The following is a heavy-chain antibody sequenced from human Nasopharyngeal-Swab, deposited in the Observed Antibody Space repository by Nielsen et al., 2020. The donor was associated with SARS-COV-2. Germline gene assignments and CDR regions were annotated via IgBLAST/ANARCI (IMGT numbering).Heavy chain of an antibody. CDR1: GGTFSSYA. Sequence: SVKVSCKASGGTFSSYAISWVRQAPGQGLEWMGGIIPIFGTANYAQKFQGRVTITADKSTSTAYMKLSSLRSEDTAGYYCASAPIVVALTEWFDPWGQGTLVTVSS. V-gene: IGHV1-69*06. CDR2: IIPIFGTA. J-gene: IGHJ5*02. CDR3: ASAPIVVALTEWFDP. D-gene: IGHD2-21*01.